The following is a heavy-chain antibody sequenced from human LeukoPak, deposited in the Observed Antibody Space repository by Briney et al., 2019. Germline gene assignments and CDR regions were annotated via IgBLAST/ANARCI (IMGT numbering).Heavy chain of an antibody. J-gene: IGHJ3*02. Sequence: SETLSLTCTVSGGSLRSSNYYWGWVRQPPGKGLEWIGSIYYSGSTYYNPSLKSRVTMSVDKSKNHFSLKLTSVTAADTAVYYCARSRGAVAGWSFDIWGQGTVVTVSS. CDR1: GGSLRSSNYY. D-gene: IGHD6-19*01. CDR2: IYYSGST. V-gene: IGHV4-39*07. CDR3: ARSRGAVAGWSFDI.